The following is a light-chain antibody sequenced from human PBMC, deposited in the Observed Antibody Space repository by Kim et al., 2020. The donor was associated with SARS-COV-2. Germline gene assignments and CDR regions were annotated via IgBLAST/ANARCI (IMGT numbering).Light chain of an antibody. Sequence: QSVSSTYLAWYQQKSGQAPRLLIYGTSNRATGIPDRFSGSGSGTDFTLTISRLEPEDFAVYYCQQYGTSPRTFGGGTKVDIK. CDR1: QSVSSTY. V-gene: IGKV3-20*01. CDR3: QQYGTSPRT. CDR2: GTS. J-gene: IGKJ4*01.